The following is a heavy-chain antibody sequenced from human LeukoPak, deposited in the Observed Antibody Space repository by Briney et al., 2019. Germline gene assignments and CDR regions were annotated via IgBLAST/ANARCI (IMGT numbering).Heavy chain of an antibody. CDR3: ARHVVLGCSSTSCLGDFDY. J-gene: IGHJ4*02. CDR1: GGSISSSSYY. CDR2: IYYSGST. V-gene: IGHV4-39*01. Sequence: TSETLSLTCTVSGGSISSSSYYWGWIRQPPGKGLEWIGSIYYSGSTYYNPSLKSRVTISVGTSKNQFSLKLSSVTAADTAVYYCARHVVLGCSSTSCLGDFDYWGQGTLVTVSS. D-gene: IGHD2-2*01.